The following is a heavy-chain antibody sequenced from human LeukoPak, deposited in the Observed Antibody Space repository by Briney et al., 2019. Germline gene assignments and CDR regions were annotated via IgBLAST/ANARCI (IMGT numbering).Heavy chain of an antibody. D-gene: IGHD1-26*01. Sequence: GGSLRLSCAASGFTFSSYGMHWVRQAPGKGLEWVAVISYDGSNKYYADSVKGRFTISRDNSKNTLYLQMNSLRAEDTAVYYCAKASWGKWELLDYWGQGTLVTVSS. CDR1: GFTFSSYG. J-gene: IGHJ4*02. CDR3: AKASWGKWELLDY. V-gene: IGHV3-30*18. CDR2: ISYDGSNK.